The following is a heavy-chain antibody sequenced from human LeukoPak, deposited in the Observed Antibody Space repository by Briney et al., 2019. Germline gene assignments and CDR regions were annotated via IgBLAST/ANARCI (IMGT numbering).Heavy chain of an antibody. D-gene: IGHD4-17*01. V-gene: IGHV4-59*01. J-gene: IGHJ4*02. CDR3: ARYGPNGYFDY. CDR2: IYYSGST. CDR1: GGSISSYY. Sequence: SETLSLTYTVSGGSISSYYWSWIRQPPGKGLEWIGYIYYSGSTNYNPSLKSRVTISVDTSKNQFSLKLSSVTAADTAVYYCARYGPNGYFDYWGQGTLVTVSS.